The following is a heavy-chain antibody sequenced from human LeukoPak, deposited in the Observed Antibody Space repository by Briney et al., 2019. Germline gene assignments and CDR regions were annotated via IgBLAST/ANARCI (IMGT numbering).Heavy chain of an antibody. J-gene: IGHJ4*02. D-gene: IGHD3-3*01. CDR2: IKGKTAAGAP. V-gene: IGHV3-15*01. Sequence: GGSLRLSCAVSGVTLTSAWMSWVRQAPGKGLEWVGRIKGKTAAGAPDYVASVKGRFTISRDDSKNTLFLQMNSLKTEDTAVYYCLTGDYDFWSGFYSPNHYFHYWGQGTLVTVSS. CDR1: GVTLTSAW. CDR3: LTGDYDFWSGFYSPNHYFHY.